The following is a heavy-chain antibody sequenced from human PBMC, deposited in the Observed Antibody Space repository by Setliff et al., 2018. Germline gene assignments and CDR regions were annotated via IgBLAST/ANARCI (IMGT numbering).Heavy chain of an antibody. J-gene: IGHJ3*02. CDR1: GFTLTSYP. CDR3: TRDFLGATASFDI. Sequence: ASVKVSCKASGFTLTSYPIHWVCQAPGQRLEWMGWINPDNGNRKYSQRFQGRVTITRDTSASTVFLELSTLRSEDTAVYYCTRDFLGATASFDIWGQGTMVTVSS. D-gene: IGHD3-3*01. V-gene: IGHV1-3*01. CDR2: INPDNGNR.